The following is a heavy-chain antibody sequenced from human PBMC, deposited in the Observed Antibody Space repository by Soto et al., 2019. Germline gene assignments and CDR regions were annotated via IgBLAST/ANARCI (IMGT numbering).Heavy chain of an antibody. CDR1: GGSISSSSYY. V-gene: IGHV4-39*01. Sequence: QLQLQESGPGLVKPSETLSLTCTVSGGSISSSSYYWGWIRQPPGKGLEWIGSIYYSGSTYYNPSLQSRVTISVDTSKNQFSLKLSSVTAADTAVYYWARHMRGVVVPAPLDWFDPWGQGTLVTVSS. J-gene: IGHJ5*02. D-gene: IGHD2-2*01. CDR3: ARHMRGVVVPAPLDWFDP. CDR2: IYYSGST.